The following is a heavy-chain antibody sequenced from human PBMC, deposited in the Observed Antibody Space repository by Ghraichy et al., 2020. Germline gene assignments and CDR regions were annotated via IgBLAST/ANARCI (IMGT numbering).Heavy chain of an antibody. CDR2: ITPDGGSA. CDR1: GFTFSSYT. D-gene: IGHD5-12*01. CDR3: VKVKHSAYGTAFDY. Sequence: GGSLRLSCSASGFTFSSYTLHWVRQAPGKGLEYVSSITPDGGSAYYADSVKGRFTISRDNYENTLYLQMSSLRAEDTAVYYCVKVKHSAYGTAFDYWGQGTLVTVSS. J-gene: IGHJ4*02. V-gene: IGHV3-64D*06.